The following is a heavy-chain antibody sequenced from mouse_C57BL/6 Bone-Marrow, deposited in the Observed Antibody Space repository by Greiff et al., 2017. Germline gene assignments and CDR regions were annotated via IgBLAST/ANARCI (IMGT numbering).Heavy chain of an antibody. CDR1: GYTFTNYW. V-gene: IGHV1-63*01. CDR2: IYPGGGYT. CDR3: ARDSGNSWFAY. J-gene: IGHJ3*01. D-gene: IGHD2-1*01. Sequence: VQLQQSGAELVRPGTSVKMSCKASGYTFTNYWIGWAKQRPGHGLEWIGDIYPGGGYTNYNEKFKGKATLTADKSSSTAYMQFSSLTSEDSAIYYCARDSGNSWFAYWGQGTLVTVSA.